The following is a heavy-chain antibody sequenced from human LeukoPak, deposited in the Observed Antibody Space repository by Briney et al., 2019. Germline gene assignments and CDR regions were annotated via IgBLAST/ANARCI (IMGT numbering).Heavy chain of an antibody. V-gene: IGHV3-7*01. D-gene: IGHD3-3*01. CDR2: IKQDGSER. Sequence: GGSLRLSCAASGLTFSSYWMSWVRQAPGKGLEWVANIKQDGSERYYVDSVKGRFTISRDNAKKSLYLQMNGLRADDTAVYYCASDGGPFDNWGQGTLVTVPS. CDR1: GLTFSSYW. CDR3: ASDGGPFDN. J-gene: IGHJ4*02.